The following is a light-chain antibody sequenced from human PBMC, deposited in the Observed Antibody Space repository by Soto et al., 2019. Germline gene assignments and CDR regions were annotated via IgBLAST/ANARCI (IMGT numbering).Light chain of an antibody. CDR3: QHYNSYSEA. CDR1: QSISRG. CDR2: KAS. Sequence: DIKMTQSPSTLSSSVGDRVTITCRASQSISRGLAWYQQKPVKAPKLLIYKASTLKSGVPSRFSGSGSGTEFTLTISSLQPDDFATYYCQHYNSYSEAFGQGTKVDIK. J-gene: IGKJ1*01. V-gene: IGKV1-5*03.